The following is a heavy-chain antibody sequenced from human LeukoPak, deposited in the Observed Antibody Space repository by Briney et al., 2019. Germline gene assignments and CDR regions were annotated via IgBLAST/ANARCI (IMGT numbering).Heavy chain of an antibody. CDR1: GGSFSGYY. CDR3: ARVAEGSGSYHFDY. D-gene: IGHD1-26*01. Sequence: SETLSLTCAVYGGSFSGYYWSWIRQPPGKGLEWIGEINHSGSTNYNPSLKSRVTISVDTSKNQFSLKLSSVTAADTAVYYCARVAEGSGSYHFDYWGQGTLVTVSS. J-gene: IGHJ4*02. V-gene: IGHV4-34*01. CDR2: INHSGST.